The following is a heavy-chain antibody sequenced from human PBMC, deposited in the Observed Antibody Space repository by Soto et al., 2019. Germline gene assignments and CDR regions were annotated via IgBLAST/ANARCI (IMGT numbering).Heavy chain of an antibody. CDR1: GGSISSGGYY. V-gene: IGHV4-31*03. CDR2: IYYSGST. Sequence: SETLSLTCTVSGGSISSGGYYWSWIRQHPGKGLEWIGYIYYSGSTYYNPSLKSRVTISVDTSKNQFSLKLSSVTAADTAVYYCARDSATANWFNPWGQGTLVTVSS. D-gene: IGHD1-26*01. CDR3: ARDSATANWFNP. J-gene: IGHJ5*02.